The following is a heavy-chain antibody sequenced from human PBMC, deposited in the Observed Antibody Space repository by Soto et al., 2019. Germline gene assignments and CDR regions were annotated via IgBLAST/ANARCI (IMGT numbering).Heavy chain of an antibody. CDR1: GGSISSYY. CDR2: IYTSGST. CDR3: ARADYYDSSGPNYYGMDV. J-gene: IGHJ6*02. Sequence: SETLSLTCTVSGGSISSYYWSWIRQPAGKGLEWIGRIYTSGSTNYNPSLKSRVTMSVDTSKNQFSLRLSSVTAADTAVYYCARADYYDSSGPNYYGMDVWGQGTTVTVSS. V-gene: IGHV4-4*07. D-gene: IGHD3-22*01.